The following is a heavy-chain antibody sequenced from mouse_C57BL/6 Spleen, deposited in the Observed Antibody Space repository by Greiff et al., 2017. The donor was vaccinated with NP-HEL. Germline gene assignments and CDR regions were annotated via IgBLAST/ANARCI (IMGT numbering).Heavy chain of an antibody. Sequence: VQLQQPGAELVKPGASVKMSCKASGYTFTSYWITWVKQRPGQGLEWIGDIYPGSGSTNYNEKFKSKATLIVDTSSSTAYMQLSSLTSEDSAVYYCARWYYYGSEAMDYWGQGTSVTVSS. CDR1: GYTFTSYW. D-gene: IGHD1-1*01. J-gene: IGHJ4*01. CDR3: ARWYYYGSEAMDY. V-gene: IGHV1-55*01. CDR2: IYPGSGST.